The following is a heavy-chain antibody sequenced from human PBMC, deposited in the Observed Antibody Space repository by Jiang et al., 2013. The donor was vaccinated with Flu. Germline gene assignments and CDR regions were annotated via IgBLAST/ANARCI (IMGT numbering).Heavy chain of an antibody. D-gene: IGHD2-2*01. CDR3: ARGFCSSTSCYGDWFDP. Sequence: KGLEWIGYIYYSGSTNYNPSLKSRVTISVDTSKNQFSLKLSSVTAADTAVYYCARGFCSSTSCYGDWFDPWGQGTLVTVSS. V-gene: IGHV4-59*01. CDR2: IYYSGST. J-gene: IGHJ5*02.